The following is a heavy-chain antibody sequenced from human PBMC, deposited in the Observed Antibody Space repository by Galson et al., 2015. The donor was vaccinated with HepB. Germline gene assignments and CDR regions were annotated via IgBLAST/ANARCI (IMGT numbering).Heavy chain of an antibody. D-gene: IGHD2-2*01. CDR1: GFTFSDYY. V-gene: IGHV3-11*01. Sequence: SLRLSCAASGFTFSDYYMSWIRRAPGKGLEWVSYISSSGSTIYYADSVKGRFTISRDNAKNSLYLQMNSLRAEDTAVYYCARVGGDCSSTSCYGWGTNWFDPWGQGTLVTVSS. J-gene: IGHJ5*02. CDR2: ISSSGSTI. CDR3: ARVGGDCSSTSCYGWGTNWFDP.